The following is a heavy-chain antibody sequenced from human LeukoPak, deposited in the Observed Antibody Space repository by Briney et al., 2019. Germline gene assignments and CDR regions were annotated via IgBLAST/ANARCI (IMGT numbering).Heavy chain of an antibody. CDR3: ARDRWGSSGWSQGIDAFDI. D-gene: IGHD6-19*01. Sequence: SETLSLTCTVSGGPISSSSYYWGWIRQPPGKGLEWIGSIYYSGSTYYNPSLKSRVPISVDTSKNQFSLKLSSVTAADTAVYYCARDRWGSSGWSQGIDAFDIWGQGTMVTVSS. CDR1: GGPISSSSYY. J-gene: IGHJ3*02. V-gene: IGHV4-39*07. CDR2: IYYSGST.